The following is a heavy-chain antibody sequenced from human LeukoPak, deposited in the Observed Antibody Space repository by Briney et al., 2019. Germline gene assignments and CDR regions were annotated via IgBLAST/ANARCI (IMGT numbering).Heavy chain of an antibody. Sequence: ASVKVSCKAFGYTFISFGFSWVRQAPGQGLEWMGWISGYTGNTNYAQKFQGRVTMTTDTSTSTAYMELRTLRSDDTAVYYCVRDLNSAARSFFDYWGPEPWSPSPQ. CDR1: GYTFISFG. J-gene: IGHJ4*01. CDR2: ISGYTGNT. D-gene: IGHD6-6*01. V-gene: IGHV1-18*01. CDR3: VRDLNSAARSFFDY.